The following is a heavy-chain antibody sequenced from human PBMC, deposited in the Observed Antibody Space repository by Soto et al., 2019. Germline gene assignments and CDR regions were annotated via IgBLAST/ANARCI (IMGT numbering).Heavy chain of an antibody. J-gene: IGHJ4*02. CDR1: VLTFSSHC. Sequence: GSLRPSGAATVLTFSSHCVHWVRQAPGKGLEWVAVISYDGSNKYYADSVKGRFTISRDNSKNTLYLQMNSLRAEDTAVYYCAKDRPLGYFDYWGQGTLVTVSS. CDR2: ISYDGSNK. V-gene: IGHV3-30*18. CDR3: AKDRPLGYFDY.